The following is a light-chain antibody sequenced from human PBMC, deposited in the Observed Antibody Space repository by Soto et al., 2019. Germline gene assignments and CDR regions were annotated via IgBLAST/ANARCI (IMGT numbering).Light chain of an antibody. CDR2: AAS. Sequence: DSQMTQSPSSLSXSVGDTVTITCRGSQCIRNDVGWYQQKPGKAPKSLIYAASSLQSGVPSRFSGSGSGTEFTLTISGLQPEDFATYYCLQHYYYPLWTFGHVTNVDI. J-gene: IGKJ1*01. CDR1: QCIRND. CDR3: LQHYYYPLWT. V-gene: IGKV1-17*01.